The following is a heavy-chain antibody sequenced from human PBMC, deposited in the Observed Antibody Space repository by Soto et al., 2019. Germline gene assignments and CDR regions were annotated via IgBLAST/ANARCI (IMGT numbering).Heavy chain of an antibody. CDR3: ARRDHSAIWVSSWPYYYYYMDV. CDR2: ISPYNGNT. D-gene: IGHD2-21*01. CDR1: GYTFLNYG. V-gene: IGHV1-18*01. J-gene: IGHJ6*03. Sequence: GASVKVSCKASGYTFLNYGISWVRQAPGQGLEWMGWISPYNGNTNYGEKLQGRVTMTTDTSANTAYMELRSLRSDDTAVYYCARRDHSAIWVSSWPYYYYYMDVWGKGTTVTVSS.